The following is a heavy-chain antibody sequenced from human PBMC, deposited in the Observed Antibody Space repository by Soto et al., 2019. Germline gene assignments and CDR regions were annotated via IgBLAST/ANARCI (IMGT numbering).Heavy chain of an antibody. J-gene: IGHJ4*02. CDR3: ATGLVAGNGFDY. CDR1: GYTPTELS. D-gene: IGHD6-19*01. V-gene: IGHV1-24*01. Sequence: ASVKVSCKVSGYTPTELSMHWVRQAPGKGLEWMGGFDPEDGETIYAQKFQGRVTMTEDTSTDTAYMELGSLRSEDTAVYYCATGLVAGNGFDYWGQGTLVTVSS. CDR2: FDPEDGET.